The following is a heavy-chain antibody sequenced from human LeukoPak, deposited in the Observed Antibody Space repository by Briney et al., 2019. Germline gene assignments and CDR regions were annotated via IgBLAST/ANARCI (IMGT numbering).Heavy chain of an antibody. CDR3: ARDQAEPRTYYYYGMDV. V-gene: IGHV1-46*01. CDR1: GYTFTSYY. Sequence: ASVKVSCNASGYTFTSYYMHWVRQAPGQGLEWMGIINPSGGSTSYAQKFQGRVTMTRDTSTSTVYMELSSLRSEDTAVYYCARDQAEPRTYYYYGMDVWGQGTTVTVSS. J-gene: IGHJ6*02. CDR2: INPSGGST.